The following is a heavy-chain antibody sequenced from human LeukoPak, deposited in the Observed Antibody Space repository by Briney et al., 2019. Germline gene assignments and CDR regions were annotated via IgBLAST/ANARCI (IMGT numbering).Heavy chain of an antibody. CDR3: ARGGFSYDGD. Sequence: SETLSLTCAVSGVSISPYYWAWIRQPPGKGLEWIGYIYYSGSTYYNPSLKSRVTISVDTSKNQFTLKLSSVTAADTAVYYCARGGFSYDGDWGQGTLVTVSS. D-gene: IGHD5-12*01. V-gene: IGHV4-30-4*08. J-gene: IGHJ4*02. CDR2: IYYSGST. CDR1: GVSISPYY.